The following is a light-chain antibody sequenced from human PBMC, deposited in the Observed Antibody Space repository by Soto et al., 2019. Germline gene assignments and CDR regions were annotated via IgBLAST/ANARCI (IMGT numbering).Light chain of an antibody. J-gene: IGLJ1*01. CDR3: FSYAGFDSGV. CDR1: NSYVGGYLY. CDR2: EVN. Sequence: QSVLTQPPSASGSPGQSVTISCTGTNSYVGGYLYVSWYQQHPGKVPKLLIYEVNKRPSGVPDRFSGSKSGNTASLTVSGLQAEDEADYYCFSYAGFDSGVFGTGTKVTVL. V-gene: IGLV2-8*01.